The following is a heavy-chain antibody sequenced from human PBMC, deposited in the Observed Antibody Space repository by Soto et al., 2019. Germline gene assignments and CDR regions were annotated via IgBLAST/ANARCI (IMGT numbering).Heavy chain of an antibody. D-gene: IGHD2-21*01. CDR2: IYPGDSDT. Sequence: DSLKISCKGLGYNFPDYWTAWVRQMPGKGLEYMGIIYPGDSDTRYSPSFQGRVTISADRSISTAYLQWNSLEASDTAMYYCARNRQDGQTQLRLNRFDHWGQGTLVTVSS. V-gene: IGHV5-51*01. CDR1: GYNFPDYW. CDR3: ARNRQDGQTQLRLNRFDH. J-gene: IGHJ5*02.